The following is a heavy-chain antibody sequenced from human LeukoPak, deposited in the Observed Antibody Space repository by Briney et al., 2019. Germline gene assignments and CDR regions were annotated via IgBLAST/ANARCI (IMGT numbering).Heavy chain of an antibody. CDR2: ISAYNGNT. D-gene: IGHD3-22*01. CDR3: ARDQYDSSGTLFDY. Sequence: VASVKVSCKASGYTFANHGISWVRQAPGQGLEWMGWISAYNGNTNYAQKLQGRVAMTTDTSTSTGYMELRSLRSDDTAVYYCARDQYDSSGTLFDYWGQGTLVTVSS. CDR1: GYTFANHG. V-gene: IGHV1-18*01. J-gene: IGHJ4*02.